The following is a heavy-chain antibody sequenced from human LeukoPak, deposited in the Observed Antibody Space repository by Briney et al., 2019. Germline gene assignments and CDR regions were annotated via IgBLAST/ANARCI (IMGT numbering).Heavy chain of an antibody. V-gene: IGHV4-34*01. J-gene: IGHJ4*02. Sequence: PSETLSFTCAVYGGSFSGYYWSWIRQPPGKGLEWIGEINHSGSTNYNPSLKSRVTISVDTSKNQFSLKLSSVTAADTAVYYCARGQYYGSGRFDYWGQGTLVTVSS. CDR1: GGSFSGYY. D-gene: IGHD3-10*01. CDR2: INHSGST. CDR3: ARGQYYGSGRFDY.